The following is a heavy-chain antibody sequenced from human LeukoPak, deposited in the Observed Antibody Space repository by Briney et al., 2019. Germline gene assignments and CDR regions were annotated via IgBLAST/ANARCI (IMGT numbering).Heavy chain of an antibody. D-gene: IGHD6-19*01. CDR3: ARDRGSGWYAY. CDR2: IDTSGNT. Sequence: SETLSLTCTVSGDSISSYFWSWIRQPAGKGLEWVGRIDTSGNTNYDPSLKGRITMSVDTSKNQFSLKLSSVTAADTAVYYCARDRGSGWYAYWGQGTLVTVSS. J-gene: IGHJ4*02. CDR1: GDSISSYF. V-gene: IGHV4-4*07.